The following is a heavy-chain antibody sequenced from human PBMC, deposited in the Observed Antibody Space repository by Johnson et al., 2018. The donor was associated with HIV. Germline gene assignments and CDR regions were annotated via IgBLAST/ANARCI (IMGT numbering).Heavy chain of an antibody. Sequence: QVQLVESGGGVVQPGRSLRLSCAASGFTFSSSAMHWVRQAPGKGLEWVAVISYDGSNKYYADSVKGRFTISRDNSKNTLYLQMNSLRAEDTAVYYCARGGHGVVAKPFGAFDIWGQGTMVTVSS. CDR3: ARGGHGVVAKPFGAFDI. V-gene: IGHV3-30-3*01. CDR1: GFTFSSSA. CDR2: ISYDGSNK. D-gene: IGHD2-21*01. J-gene: IGHJ3*02.